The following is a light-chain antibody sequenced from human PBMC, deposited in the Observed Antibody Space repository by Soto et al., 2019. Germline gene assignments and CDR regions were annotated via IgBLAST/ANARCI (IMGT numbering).Light chain of an antibody. CDR3: AAWDDSLSGKV. Sequence: QSVLTQPPSASGTPGQRVTISCSGSSSNIGSKYVYWYQQLPGTVPKLIIFNNDQRPSGVPDRFSGSKSGTSASLAISGLQSEDEADYYCAAWDDSLSGKVFGGGTKLTVL. CDR2: NND. V-gene: IGLV1-47*01. CDR1: SSNIGSKY. J-gene: IGLJ2*01.